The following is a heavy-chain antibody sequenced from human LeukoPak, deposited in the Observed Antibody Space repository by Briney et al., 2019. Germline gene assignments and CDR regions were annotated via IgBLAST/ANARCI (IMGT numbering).Heavy chain of an antibody. CDR2: INAGNGNT. J-gene: IGHJ4*02. CDR1: GYTYTNYA. CDR3: ARDRFGEGVDS. Sequence: VASVKVSCKASGYTYTNYAMHWVRQDPGQRLEWMGWINAGNGNTKYSQKFQGRVTITRDTSASTAYMELSSLRSEDTAVYYCARDRFGEGVDSWGQGTLVTVSS. D-gene: IGHD3-10*01. V-gene: IGHV1-3*01.